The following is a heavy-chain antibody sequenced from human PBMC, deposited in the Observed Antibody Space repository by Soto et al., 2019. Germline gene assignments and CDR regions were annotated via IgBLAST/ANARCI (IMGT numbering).Heavy chain of an antibody. CDR1: GYSISSGYY. V-gene: IGHV4-38-2*02. CDR3: ARELRYYDSSGYYPIDAFDI. Sequence: SETLSLTCAVSGYSISSGYYWGWIRQPPGKGLEWIGSIYHSGSPYYNPSLKSRVTISVDTSKNQFSLKLSSVTAADTAVYYCARELRYYDSSGYYPIDAFDIWGQGTMVTVSS. D-gene: IGHD3-22*01. J-gene: IGHJ3*02. CDR2: IYHSGSP.